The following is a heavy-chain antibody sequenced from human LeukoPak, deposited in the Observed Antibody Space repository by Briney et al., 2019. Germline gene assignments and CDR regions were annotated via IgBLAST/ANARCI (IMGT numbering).Heavy chain of an antibody. D-gene: IGHD2-15*01. V-gene: IGHV4-31*03. Sequence: SETLSLTCYVTGDSLSSGGYYWSWIRQHPGKGLEWIGNIFYNGNTYYNPSLKSRVTLSVYTSENQFSLRMSSVTAADTAVYYCVRVFGGAFDPWAQGTLVTVSS. CDR1: GDSLSSGGYY. CDR3: VRVFGGAFDP. J-gene: IGHJ5*02. CDR2: IFYNGNT.